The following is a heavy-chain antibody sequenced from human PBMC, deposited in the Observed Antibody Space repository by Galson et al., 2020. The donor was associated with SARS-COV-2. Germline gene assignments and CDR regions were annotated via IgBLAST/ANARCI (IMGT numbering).Heavy chain of an antibody. CDR2: ISYGENSE. D-gene: IGHD2-15*01. CDR1: GFTFRTYA. Sequence: QAGGSLRLSCAASGFTFRTYAMHWVRQAPGKGLEWVAVISYGENSESYADSMKGRFTISRDESKDTLYLHMNSLKADDTAVYYCARDGLPFDYWGQGTLVTVSS. V-gene: IGHV3-30*04. CDR3: ARDGLPFDY. J-gene: IGHJ4*02.